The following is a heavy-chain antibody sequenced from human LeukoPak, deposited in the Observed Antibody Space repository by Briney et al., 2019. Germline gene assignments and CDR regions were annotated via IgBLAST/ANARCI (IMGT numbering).Heavy chain of an antibody. CDR1: GFTFSSYG. CDR2: ISGSGGST. Sequence: PGGSLRLSCAASGFTFSSYGMHWVRQAPGKGLEWVSAISGSGGSTYYADSVKGRFTISRDNSKNTLYLQMNSLRAEDTAVYYCAKVLAVAGYEADYWGQGTLVTVSS. V-gene: IGHV3-23*01. D-gene: IGHD6-19*01. J-gene: IGHJ4*02. CDR3: AKVLAVAGYEADY.